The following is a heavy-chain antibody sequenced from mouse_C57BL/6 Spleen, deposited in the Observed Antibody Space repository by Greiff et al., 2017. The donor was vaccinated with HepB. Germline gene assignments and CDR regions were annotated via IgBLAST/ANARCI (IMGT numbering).Heavy chain of an antibody. CDR3: ADYDYDGALFAY. CDR2: IYPGDGDT. D-gene: IGHD2-4*01. Sequence: VQGVESGPELVKPGASVKISCKASGYAFSSSWMNWVKQRPGKGLEWIGRIYPGDGDTNYNGKFKGKATLTADKSSSTAYMQLSSLTSEDSAVYFCADYDYDGALFAYWGQGTLVTVSA. J-gene: IGHJ3*01. CDR1: GYAFSSSW. V-gene: IGHV1-82*01.